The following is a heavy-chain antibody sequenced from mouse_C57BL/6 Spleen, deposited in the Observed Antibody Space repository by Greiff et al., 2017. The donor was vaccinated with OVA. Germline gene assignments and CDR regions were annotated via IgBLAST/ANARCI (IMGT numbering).Heavy chain of an antibody. CDR1: GYTFTSYW. CDR2: IDPSDSYT. Sequence: QVQLQQPGAELVKPGASVKLSCKASGYTFTSYWMQWVKQRPGQGLEWIGEIDPSDSYTNYNQKFKGKATLTVDTSSSTAYMQLSSLTSEDSAVYYCARRSLIRITTVGCFDVWGTGTTVTVSS. D-gene: IGHD1-1*01. J-gene: IGHJ1*03. CDR3: ARRSLIRITTVGCFDV. V-gene: IGHV1-50*01.